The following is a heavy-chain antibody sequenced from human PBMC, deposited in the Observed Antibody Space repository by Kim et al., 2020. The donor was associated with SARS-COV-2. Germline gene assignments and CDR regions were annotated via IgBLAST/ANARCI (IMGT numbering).Heavy chain of an antibody. V-gene: IGHV3-7*01. CDR2: IKEDGSAA. CDR3: AGGFYDVLTRSSFFAY. D-gene: IGHD3-9*01. Sequence: GGSLRLSCAASGFTFRNYWMNWLRQGPGKGLEWVANIKEDGSAAYYVDSVRGRFTISRDNAKNSLYLHMNSLRADDTALYYCAGGFYDVLTRSSFFAYWG. J-gene: IGHJ4*01. CDR1: GFTFRNYW.